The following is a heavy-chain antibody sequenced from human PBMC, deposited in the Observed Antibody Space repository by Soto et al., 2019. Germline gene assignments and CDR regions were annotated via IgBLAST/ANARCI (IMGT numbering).Heavy chain of an antibody. V-gene: IGHV3-7*04. J-gene: IGHJ6*02. Sequence: EVQLVESGGGLVQPGGSLRLSCAAPGFTFSTYWMTWVRQAPGKGLEWVANIKQDGSEIYYVDSVKGRFTISRDNAKNSVYLQMNSLRAEDTAVYYCARGMDVWGQGTTVTVSS. CDR1: GFTFSTYW. CDR3: ARGMDV. CDR2: IKQDGSEI.